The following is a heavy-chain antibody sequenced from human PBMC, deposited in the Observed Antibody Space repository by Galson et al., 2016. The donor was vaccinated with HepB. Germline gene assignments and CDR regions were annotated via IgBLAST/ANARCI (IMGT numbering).Heavy chain of an antibody. CDR1: GYMFSYYG. V-gene: IGHV1-18*04. CDR3: AKSRGGHCTAGSCDFYFDS. D-gene: IGHD2-15*01. Sequence: SVKVSCKASGYMFSYYGISWVRQAPGQGLEWMGWISAYNGHTNYAQKIQGRLTMTTDTSTSTAYMELRSLTSDDTAVYYCAKSRGGHCTAGSCDFYFDSWGQGTPVTVSS. J-gene: IGHJ4*02. CDR2: ISAYNGHT.